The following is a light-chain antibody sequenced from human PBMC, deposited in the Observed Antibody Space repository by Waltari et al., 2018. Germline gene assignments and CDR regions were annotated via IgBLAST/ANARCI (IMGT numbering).Light chain of an antibody. Sequence: QSVLTQPPSASGTPGQRVPISCSGTTSNIGTNYVFWYQQLPGMAPKLLIYSNNQRPSGVPDRFSDSKSGTSASLAISGLRSEDEADYYCAAWDDRVRGRVFGGGTKLTVL. V-gene: IGLV1-47*02. CDR3: AAWDDRVRGRV. J-gene: IGLJ3*02. CDR2: SNN. CDR1: TSNIGTNY.